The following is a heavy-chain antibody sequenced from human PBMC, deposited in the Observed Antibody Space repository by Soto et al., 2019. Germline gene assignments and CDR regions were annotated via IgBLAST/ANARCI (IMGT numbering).Heavy chain of an antibody. CDR2: ISSSGSTT. Sequence: EVQLVESGGGLVQPGGSLRLSCAASGFTFSSYSMTWVRQAPGKGLGGLSYISSSGSTTYYADSVKGRFTISRDNAKTSLYLQMNSLRAEDTAVYYCARALYSINYYYYYMDVWGNGTTVTVSS. D-gene: IGHD3-16*01. CDR3: ARALYSINYYYYYMDV. V-gene: IGHV3-48*01. CDR1: GFTFSSYS. J-gene: IGHJ6*03.